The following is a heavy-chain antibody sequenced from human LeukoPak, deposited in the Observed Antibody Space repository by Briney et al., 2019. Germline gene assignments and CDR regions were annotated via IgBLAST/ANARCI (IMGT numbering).Heavy chain of an antibody. D-gene: IGHD3-10*01. CDR1: GFTFSNYA. J-gene: IGHJ6*02. Sequence: GGSLRLSCAASGFTFSNYAMSWVRQAPGKGLEWVSTISNTGSDTYYADSVLGRFTISRDNPENTLYLQMNNLRAEDTAIHYCAKVPYSDYGSGRPPFMDVWGQGTTVAVSS. CDR2: ISNTGSDT. V-gene: IGHV3-23*01. CDR3: AKVPYSDYGSGRPPFMDV.